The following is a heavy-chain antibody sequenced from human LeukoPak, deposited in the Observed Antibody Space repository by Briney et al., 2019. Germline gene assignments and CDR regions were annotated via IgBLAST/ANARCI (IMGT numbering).Heavy chain of an antibody. CDR1: GFTFSSYA. CDR2: ISGSGGST. V-gene: IGHV3-23*01. CDR3: ANYNWNYGMDV. D-gene: IGHD1-20*01. J-gene: IGHJ6*04. Sequence: GGSLRLSCAASGFTFSSYAMSWVRQAPGKGLVWVSGISGSGGSTYYADSVKGRFTISRDSSKNTLYLQMNSLRAEDTAVYYCANYNWNYGMDVWGKGTTVTVSS.